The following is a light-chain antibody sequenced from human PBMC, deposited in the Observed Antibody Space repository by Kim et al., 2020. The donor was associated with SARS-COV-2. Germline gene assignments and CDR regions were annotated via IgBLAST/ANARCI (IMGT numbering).Light chain of an antibody. CDR1: QSISSN. CDR3: QQYNNWRA. Sequence: LSPGERATLSCRASQSISSNLAWYQQKPGQAPRVLIYGASTRATGIPARFSGSGSGTDFTLTISSLESEDFAVYYCQQYNNWRAFGQGTRLEIK. CDR2: GAS. V-gene: IGKV3-15*01. J-gene: IGKJ5*01.